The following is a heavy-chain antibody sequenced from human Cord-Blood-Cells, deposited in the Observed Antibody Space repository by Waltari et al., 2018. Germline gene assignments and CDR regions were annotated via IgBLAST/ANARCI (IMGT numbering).Heavy chain of an antibody. CDR1: GYSISSGYY. CDR2: IYHSGST. J-gene: IGHJ5*02. V-gene: IGHV4-38-2*01. CDR3: ARVGGCGGDCWDWFDP. Sequence: QVQLQESGPGLVKPSETLSLTCAVSGYSISSGYYWGWIRQPPGKGLEWFGSIYHSGSTYYNPSLKSRVTISVDTSKNQFSLKLSSVTAADTAVYYCARVGGCGGDCWDWFDPWGQG. D-gene: IGHD2-21*01.